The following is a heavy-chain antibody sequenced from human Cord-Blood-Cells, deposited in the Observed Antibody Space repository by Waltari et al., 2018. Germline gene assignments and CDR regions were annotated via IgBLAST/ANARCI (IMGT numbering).Heavy chain of an antibody. J-gene: IGHJ1*01. D-gene: IGHD4-17*01. CDR3: ARRGYGDYGYFQH. CDR2: IYYSGST. Sequence: QLQLQESGPGLVKPSETLSLTCTVSGGSISSSRYYWGWIRQPPGKGLEWIGSIYYSGSTYYNPSLKSRVTISVDTSKNQFSLKLSSVTAADTAVYYCARRGYGDYGYFQHWGQGTLVTVSS. V-gene: IGHV4-39*01. CDR1: GGSISSSRYY.